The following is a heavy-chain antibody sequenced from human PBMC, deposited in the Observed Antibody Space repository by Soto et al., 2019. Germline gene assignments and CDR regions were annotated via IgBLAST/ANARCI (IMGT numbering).Heavy chain of an antibody. CDR2: ISSNSDTI. CDR3: AKDMKWGAMTTIHYFDS. CDR1: GFTADDYA. J-gene: IGHJ4*02. V-gene: IGHV3-9*02. D-gene: IGHD4-17*01. Sequence: EVQLVESGGGLVQPGRSLRLSCVASGFTADDYAMHWVRQAPGKGLGWVSGISSNSDTIDYADSVKGRFTISRDNAKNSVFLQMNSLRPEDTALYYCAKDMKWGAMTTIHYFDSWGQGTLVTVSS.